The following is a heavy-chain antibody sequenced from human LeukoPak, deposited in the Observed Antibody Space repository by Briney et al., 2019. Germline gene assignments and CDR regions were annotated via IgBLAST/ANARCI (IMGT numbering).Heavy chain of an antibody. CDR3: AKGPRPYGSGERFDY. Sequence: GGSLRLSCAVSGFTVSSNYMSWVRQAPGKELEWVSVIYSGGSTHYADSVKGRFTISRDNSKNTLYLQMNSLRAEDTAVYYCAKGPRPYGSGERFDYWGQGTLVTVSS. J-gene: IGHJ4*02. V-gene: IGHV3-53*01. D-gene: IGHD3-10*01. CDR2: IYSGGST. CDR1: GFTVSSNY.